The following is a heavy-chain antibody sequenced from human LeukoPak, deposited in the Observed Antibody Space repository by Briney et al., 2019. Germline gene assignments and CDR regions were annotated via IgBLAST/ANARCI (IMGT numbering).Heavy chain of an antibody. CDR3: ARGLYSSTTYYFDY. J-gene: IGHJ4*02. Sequence: GGSLRLSCAASGFTFSSYSMNWVRQAPGKGLEWVSSISSSSTYIYYADSVKGRFTIFRDNAKNSLYLQMNSLRAEDTAVYYCARGLYSSTTYYFDYWGQGTLVTVSS. CDR2: ISSSSTYI. D-gene: IGHD6-13*01. V-gene: IGHV3-21*01. CDR1: GFTFSSYS.